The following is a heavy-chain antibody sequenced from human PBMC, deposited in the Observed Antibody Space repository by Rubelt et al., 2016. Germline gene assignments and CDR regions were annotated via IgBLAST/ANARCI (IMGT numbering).Heavy chain of an antibody. CDR2: LHYSGST. V-gene: IGHV4-39*01. J-gene: IGHJ6*04. Sequence: QLQLQGSGPGLVKPSETLSLTCTVSGGSISSSSYYWGWIRQPPGKGLEWAGSLHYSGSTYYNPSLTSRATMFLDRSKNQISRNRRQVTAADTAVDYCARHGHNWWFDLWGKGTTVIVSS. CDR1: GGSISSSSYY. D-gene: IGHD2-8*02. CDR3: ARHGHNWWFDL.